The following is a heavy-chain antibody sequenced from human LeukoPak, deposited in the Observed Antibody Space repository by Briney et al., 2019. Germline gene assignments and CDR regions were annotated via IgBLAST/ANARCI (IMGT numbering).Heavy chain of an antibody. J-gene: IGHJ4*02. V-gene: IGHV4-39*01. Sequence: SETLSLTFTVSGGSISSSSYYWGWIRQPPGKGLEWIGSIYYSGSTYYNPSLKSRVTISVDTSKNQFSLKLSSVTAADTAVYYCALEGGADYWGQGTLVTVSS. CDR1: GGSISSSSYY. D-gene: IGHD3-16*01. CDR3: ALEGGADY. CDR2: IYYSGST.